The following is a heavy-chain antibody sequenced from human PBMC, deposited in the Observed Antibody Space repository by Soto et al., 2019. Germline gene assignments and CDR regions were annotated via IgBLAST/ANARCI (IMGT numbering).Heavy chain of an antibody. Sequence: ASVKVSCKASGYTFTSYYMHWVRHAPGQGLEWMGIINPSGGSTSYAQKFQGRVTMTRDTSTSTVYMELSSLRSEDTAVYYCASDQMTTVTTWSMDVWGQGTTVTVSS. CDR2: INPSGGST. D-gene: IGHD4-4*01. J-gene: IGHJ6*02. V-gene: IGHV1-46*01. CDR1: GYTFTSYY. CDR3: ASDQMTTVTTWSMDV.